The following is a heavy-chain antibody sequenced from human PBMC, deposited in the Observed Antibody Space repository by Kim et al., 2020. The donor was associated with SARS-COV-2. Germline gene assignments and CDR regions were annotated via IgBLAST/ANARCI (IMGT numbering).Heavy chain of an antibody. J-gene: IGHJ4*02. CDR3: TTAIVVVVAATKFFGY. D-gene: IGHD2-15*01. Sequence: VNGRFTISRDDSKNTLYLQMNSLKTEDTAVYYCTTAIVVVVAATKFFGYWGQGTLVTVSS. V-gene: IGHV3-15*01.